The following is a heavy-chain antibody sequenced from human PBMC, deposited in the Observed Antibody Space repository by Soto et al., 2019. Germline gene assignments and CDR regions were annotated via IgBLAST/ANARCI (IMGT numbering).Heavy chain of an antibody. V-gene: IGHV3-23*04. CDR2: ISNRGSRA. CDR3: AKAFCDAATCFPCES. CDR1: GLTFNDYA. Sequence: DVHLVQSGGGLVQPGDSLSRSCVPSGLTFNDYAMHWVRQTPGTGLEWVAAISNRGSRAYYADSVRGLFTISRDTSTKTLSLHMHPRRVEATAVYFCAKAFCDAATCFPCESWGQGTPVAVSP. D-gene: IGHD2-21*01. J-gene: IGHJ4*02.